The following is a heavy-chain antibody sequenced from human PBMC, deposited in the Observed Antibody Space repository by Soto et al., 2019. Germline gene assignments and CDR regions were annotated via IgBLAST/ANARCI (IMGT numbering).Heavy chain of an antibody. CDR2: IRFDGSNI. CDR1: ESIFRGYG. D-gene: IGHD2-15*01. J-gene: IGHJ6*04. V-gene: IGHV3-33*01. CDR3: ARDDVLCDGGRCYGVPLDV. Sequence: GGSLRLSCAAPESIFRGYGMHWVRQAPGKGLEWVAIIRFDGSNIKYADSVKGRFTISRDTSENTVHLQMDSLRAEDTAVYYCARDDVLCDGGRCYGVPLDVWGKGTTVTVSS.